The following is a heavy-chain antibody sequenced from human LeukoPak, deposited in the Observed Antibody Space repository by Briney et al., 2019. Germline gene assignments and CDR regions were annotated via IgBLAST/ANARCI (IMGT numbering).Heavy chain of an antibody. CDR2: IIPIFGTA. D-gene: IGHD3-3*01. Sequence: ASVKVSCKASGGTFSSYAISWVRQAPGQGLEWMGGIIPIFGTANYAQKFQGRVTITADESTSTAYMELSSLRSEDTAVYYCARVMDFWSGYYTNFDYWGQGTLVTVSS. CDR3: ARVMDFWSGYYTNFDY. CDR1: GGTFSSYA. J-gene: IGHJ4*02. V-gene: IGHV1-69*13.